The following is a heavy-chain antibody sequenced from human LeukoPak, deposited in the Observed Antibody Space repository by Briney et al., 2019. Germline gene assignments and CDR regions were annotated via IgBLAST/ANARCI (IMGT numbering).Heavy chain of an antibody. CDR1: GFIFSSYA. D-gene: IGHD2-15*01. J-gene: IGHJ4*02. CDR2: ISYDGIKK. CDR3: AREEDYYCSGGRRCRGEY. V-gene: IGHV3-30-3*01. Sequence: PGGSLRLSCAASGFIFSSYAMHWVRQAPGKGLEWVAVISYDGIKKYYAESMKGRFTISRDDSKNTLYLQMNNMRAEDTAVYYCAREEDYYCSGGRRCRGEYWGQGTLVTVSS.